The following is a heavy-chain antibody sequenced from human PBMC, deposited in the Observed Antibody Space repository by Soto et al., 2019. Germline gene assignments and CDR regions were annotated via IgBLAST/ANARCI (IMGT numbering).Heavy chain of an antibody. D-gene: IGHD6-19*01. CDR3: ARDLAVAALAYYGMDV. Sequence: GGSLRLSCAASGFTFSSYGMHWVRQAPGKGLEWVAVIWYDGSNKYYADSVKGRFTISRDNSKNTLYLQMNSLRAEDTAVYYCARDLAVAALAYYGMDVWGQGTTVTVSS. V-gene: IGHV3-33*01. CDR2: IWYDGSNK. J-gene: IGHJ6*02. CDR1: GFTFSSYG.